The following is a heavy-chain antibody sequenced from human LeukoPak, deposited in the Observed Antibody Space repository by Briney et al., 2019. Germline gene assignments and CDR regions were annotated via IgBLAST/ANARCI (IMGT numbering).Heavy chain of an antibody. J-gene: IGHJ4*02. Sequence: SETLSLTCSVSGGSISSYYWSWIPQPAGKGLEWIGRIYTSGSTNYNPSLKSRHTMSVDTSKNQFSLKLSSVTAAGTAVYYCARDDSGWYEGAYFDYWGQGTLVTVSS. V-gene: IGHV4-4*07. CDR1: GGSISSYY. CDR2: IYTSGST. D-gene: IGHD6-19*01. CDR3: ARDDSGWYEGAYFDY.